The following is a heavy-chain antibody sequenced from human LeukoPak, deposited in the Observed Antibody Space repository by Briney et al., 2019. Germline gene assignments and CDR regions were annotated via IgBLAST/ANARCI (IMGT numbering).Heavy chain of an antibody. CDR2: INTNTGNP. Sequence: ASVTVSCKASGYTFTSYAMNWVRQAPGQGLEWMGWINTNTGNPTCAQGFTGRFVFSLDTSVSTTYLQISSLKAEDTAVYYCARGAITVYQLLDYWGQGTLVTVSS. CDR1: GYTFTSYA. CDR3: ARGAITVYQLLDY. J-gene: IGHJ4*02. V-gene: IGHV7-4-1*02. D-gene: IGHD2-2*01.